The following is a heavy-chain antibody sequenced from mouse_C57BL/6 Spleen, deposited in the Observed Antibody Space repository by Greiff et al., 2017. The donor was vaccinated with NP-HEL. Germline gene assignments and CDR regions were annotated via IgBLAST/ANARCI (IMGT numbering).Heavy chain of an antibody. CDR3: ARGTGAYYFDY. V-gene: IGHV1-82*01. D-gene: IGHD4-1*01. CDR1: GYAFSSSW. CDR2: LYPGDGDT. J-gene: IGHJ2*01. Sequence: VQLQQSGPELVKPGASVKISCKASGYAFSSSWMNWVKQRPGKGLEWIGRLYPGDGDTNYNGKFKGKATLTADKSSSTAYMQLSSLTSEDSAVYFCARGTGAYYFDYWGQGTTLTVSS.